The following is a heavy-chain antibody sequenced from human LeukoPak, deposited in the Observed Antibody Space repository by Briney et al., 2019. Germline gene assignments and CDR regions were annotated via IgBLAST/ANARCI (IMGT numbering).Heavy chain of an antibody. D-gene: IGHD5-18*01. CDR1: GGSISSYY. CDR3: ARDEDTTLARAFDI. J-gene: IGHJ3*02. Sequence: SETLSLTCAVSGGSISSYYWSWIRQPAGKGLEWIGRIYTSGSTNYNPSLKSRVTMSVDTSKNQFSLNLRSVTAADTAMYYCARDEDTTLARAFDIWGQGTMVTVSS. CDR2: IYTSGST. V-gene: IGHV4-4*07.